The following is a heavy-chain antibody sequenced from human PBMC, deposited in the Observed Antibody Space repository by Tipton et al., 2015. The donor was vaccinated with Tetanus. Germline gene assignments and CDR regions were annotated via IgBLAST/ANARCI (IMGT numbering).Heavy chain of an antibody. V-gene: IGHV4-31*03. CDR1: GGSISSGGYY. D-gene: IGHD1-26*01. J-gene: IGHJ4*02. Sequence: TLSLTCTVSGGSISSGGYYWSWIRQHPGKGLEWFGDIYNSGSAYYNPSLKSRVSISVDTSKNQFSLKLNSVTAADPAVHYCARVQARGARGWNYFDYGGQGSLVTVPS. CDR2: IYNSGSA. CDR3: ARVQARGARGWNYFDY.